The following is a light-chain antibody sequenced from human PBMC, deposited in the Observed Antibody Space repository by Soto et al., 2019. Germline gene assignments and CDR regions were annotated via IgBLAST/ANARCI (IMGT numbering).Light chain of an antibody. V-gene: IGKV3-20*01. Sequence: EIVLTQSPGTLSLFPGERATLSCRATQSVNSDYLAWYQQKPGQAPRLLIYIASRRATGIPDRFSGSGSGTDFILTINRLEPEDFAVYYCQQYGTSPWTFVQGTKVEIK. CDR2: IAS. CDR3: QQYGTSPWT. J-gene: IGKJ1*01. CDR1: QSVNSDY.